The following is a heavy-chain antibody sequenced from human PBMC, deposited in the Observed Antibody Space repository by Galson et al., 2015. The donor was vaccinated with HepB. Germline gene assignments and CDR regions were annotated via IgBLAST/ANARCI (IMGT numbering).Heavy chain of an antibody. CDR1: GFTFSDYY. CDR3: AREYCSSTSCYRGYAFDI. V-gene: IGHV3-11*06. J-gene: IGHJ3*02. D-gene: IGHD2-2*02. CDR2: ISSSSSYT. Sequence: SLRLSCAASGFTFSDYYMSWIRQAPGKGLELVSYISSSSSYTNYADSVKGRFTISRDNAKNSLYLQMNSLRAEDTAVYYCAREYCSSTSCYRGYAFDIWGQGTMVTVSS.